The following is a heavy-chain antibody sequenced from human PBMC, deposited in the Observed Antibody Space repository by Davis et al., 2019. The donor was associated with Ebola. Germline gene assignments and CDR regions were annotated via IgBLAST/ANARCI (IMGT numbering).Heavy chain of an antibody. CDR1: GGSISSGGYS. V-gene: IGHV4-30-2*03. J-gene: IGHJ4*02. CDR3: ARHLHYYDSSGYYYY. Sequence: SETLSLTCPVPGGSISSGGYSWSWIRPPPGKGLEWIGYIYHSGSTYYNPSLKSRVTISVDTSKNQFSLKLSSVTAADTAVYYCARHLHYYDSSGYYYYWGQGTLVTVSS. CDR2: IYHSGST. D-gene: IGHD3-22*01.